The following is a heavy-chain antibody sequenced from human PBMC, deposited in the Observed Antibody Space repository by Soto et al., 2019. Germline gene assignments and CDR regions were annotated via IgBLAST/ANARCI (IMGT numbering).Heavy chain of an antibody. D-gene: IGHD2-2*01. V-gene: IGHV4-38-2*01. CDR3: RSSTSCYDESCVDV. CDR1: GYSISSGNY. Sequence: SETLSLTCAVSGYSISSGNYWAWIRQPPGRGLEWIGSLYHSGSTHYNTSLKSRVTISVDTSKNHFSLELSSVTAADTAIYYCRSSTSCYDESCVDVWGQGTMVTVSS. CDR2: LYHSGST. J-gene: IGHJ6*02.